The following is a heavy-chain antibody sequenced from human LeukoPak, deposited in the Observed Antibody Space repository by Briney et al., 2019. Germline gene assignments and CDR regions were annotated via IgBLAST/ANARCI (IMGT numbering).Heavy chain of an antibody. J-gene: IGHJ5*02. CDR1: GYTFTGYY. Sequence: ASVKVSCKASGYTFTGYYMHWVRQAPGQGLEWMGWINPNSGGTNYAQKFQGWVTMTRDTSISTAYMELSRLRSDDTAVYYCARGSLVVVPAATMYNWFDPWGHGTLVTVSS. V-gene: IGHV1-2*04. CDR2: INPNSGGT. D-gene: IGHD2-2*01. CDR3: ARGSLVVVPAATMYNWFDP.